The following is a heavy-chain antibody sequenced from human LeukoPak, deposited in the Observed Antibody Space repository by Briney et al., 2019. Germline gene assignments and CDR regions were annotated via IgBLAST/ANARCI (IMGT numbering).Heavy chain of an antibody. Sequence: GGSLRLSCAASGFTFNEFWMHWVRQAPGKGLMWVSRIHKDGLHTWYADSMKGRFTISRDNAENTVYLRLNSLRVEDTAVYYCARESEAAGTYHLDHWGQGNLVTVSS. CDR3: ARESEAAGTYHLDH. V-gene: IGHV3-74*01. CDR1: GFTFNEFW. CDR2: IHKDGLHT. D-gene: IGHD6-25*01. J-gene: IGHJ4*02.